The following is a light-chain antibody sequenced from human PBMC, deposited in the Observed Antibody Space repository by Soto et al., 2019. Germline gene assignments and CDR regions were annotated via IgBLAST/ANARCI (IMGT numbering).Light chain of an antibody. Sequence: EIVMTQSPATLSVSQGERATLSCMASQRVSSNLAWYQQKPGQAPRLLLYGASTTATGSPTRFSGSESGTEFTLTSNSLKSEYFAVYYCQQYNNWPPWTFGQGNKVEIK. J-gene: IGKJ1*01. V-gene: IGKV3-15*01. CDR3: QQYNNWPPWT. CDR1: QRVSSN. CDR2: GAS.